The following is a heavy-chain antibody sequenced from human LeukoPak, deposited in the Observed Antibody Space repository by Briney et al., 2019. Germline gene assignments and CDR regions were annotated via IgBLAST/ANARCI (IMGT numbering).Heavy chain of an antibody. CDR2: IRYDGSNK. J-gene: IGHJ4*02. CDR1: GFTFSSYG. CDR3: AKDKFGGGIKTGTFDY. V-gene: IGHV3-30*02. Sequence: GGSLRLSCAASGFTFSSYGMHWVRQAPGKGLEWVAFIRYDGSNKYYADSVKGRFTISRDNSKNTLYLQMNSLRAEDTAMYYCAKDKFGGGIKTGTFDYWGQGTLVTVSS. D-gene: IGHD3-16*01.